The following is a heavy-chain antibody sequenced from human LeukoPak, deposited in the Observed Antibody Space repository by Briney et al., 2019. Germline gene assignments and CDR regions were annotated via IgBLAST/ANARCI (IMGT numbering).Heavy chain of an antibody. CDR3: ATGAYYDRMDV. CDR1: GFTFSSYS. V-gene: IGHV3-21*01. D-gene: IGHD3-22*01. J-gene: IGHJ6*03. Sequence: GSLRLSCAASGFTFSSYSMNWVRQAPGKGLEWVSSISSSSYIYYADSVKGRFTISRDNAKNSLYLQMNSLRAEDTAVYYCATGAYYDRMDVWGKGTTVTVSS. CDR2: ISSSSYI.